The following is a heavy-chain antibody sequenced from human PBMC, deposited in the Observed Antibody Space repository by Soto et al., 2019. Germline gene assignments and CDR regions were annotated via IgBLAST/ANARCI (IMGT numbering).Heavy chain of an antibody. D-gene: IGHD5-12*01. V-gene: IGHV1-69*11. Sequence: QVQLVQSGAEVKKPGSSVKVSCKASGGTFSNYAVSWVRQAPGQGLEWMGGIIPFLGTSSHAQKFQGRVTITADESTSTVYMEVSSLRSDDTAVYYCARCGATILGYFYGMDVWGQGTTVTVSS. CDR1: GGTFSNYA. CDR3: ARCGATILGYFYGMDV. J-gene: IGHJ6*02. CDR2: IIPFLGTS.